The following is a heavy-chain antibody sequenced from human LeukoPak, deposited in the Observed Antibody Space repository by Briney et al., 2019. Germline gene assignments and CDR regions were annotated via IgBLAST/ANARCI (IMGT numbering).Heavy chain of an antibody. CDR3: ARGRRVGGTLAPLGI. D-gene: IGHD1-26*01. CDR2: INPNSGGT. V-gene: IGHV1-2*02. J-gene: IGHJ4*02. CDR1: GYTFTGYY. Sequence: ASVKVSCKASGYTFTGYYMHWVRQAPGQGLEWMGWINPNSGGTNYAQKFQGRVTMTRDTSISTACMELSRLRSDGTAVYYCARGRRVGGTLAPLGIWGQGTLVTVSS.